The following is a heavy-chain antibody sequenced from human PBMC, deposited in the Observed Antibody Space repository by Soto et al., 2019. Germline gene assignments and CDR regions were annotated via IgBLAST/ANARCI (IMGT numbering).Heavy chain of an antibody. CDR1: GFTFSTYS. CDR2: ISSRSTYI. D-gene: IGHD1-1*01. V-gene: IGHV3-21*01. CDR3: APNRGTGKPFEY. Sequence: GGSLRLSCAASGFTFSTYSINWGRKAPGKGLEWVSSISSRSTYIYYADSVKGRFTISRDNAKNSLYLQMNSLRVEDTAVYYCAPNRGTGKPFEYWGQGTLVTVSS. J-gene: IGHJ4*02.